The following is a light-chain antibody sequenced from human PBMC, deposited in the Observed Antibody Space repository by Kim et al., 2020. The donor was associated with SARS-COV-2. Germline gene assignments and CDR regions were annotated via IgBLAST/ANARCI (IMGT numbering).Light chain of an antibody. CDR2: RNN. CDR1: SNNVGNQG. Sequence: QAGLTQPPSVSKGLRQTATLTCTGNSNNVGNQGAAWLQQHQGHPPKLLLYRNNNRPSGISERLSAYRSGNTASLTITGLQPEDEADYYCSAWDISLNGWVFGGGTQLTVL. CDR3: SAWDISLNGWV. V-gene: IGLV10-54*01. J-gene: IGLJ3*02.